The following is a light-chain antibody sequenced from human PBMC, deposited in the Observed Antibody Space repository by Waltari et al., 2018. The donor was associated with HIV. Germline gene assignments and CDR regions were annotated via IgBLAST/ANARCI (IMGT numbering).Light chain of an antibody. J-gene: IGKJ5*01. V-gene: IGKV2-40*01. CDR3: KESMERAG. Sequence: IVMTQTPLSLPVTPGEPASMSSRSRKSLFDTDDRNTYLDWYVQKSGQTRRLLIHTHTYRASGGPGRFSGNGSESDIKRKINRVEREDVGGDYSKESMERAGFGQGTRLEIK. CDR2: THT. CDR1: KSLFDTDDRNTY.